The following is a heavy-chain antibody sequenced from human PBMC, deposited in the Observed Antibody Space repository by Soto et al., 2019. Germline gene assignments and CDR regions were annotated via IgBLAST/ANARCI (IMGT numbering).Heavy chain of an antibody. D-gene: IGHD3-10*01. CDR2: IWYDGSNK. CDR1: GFTFSSYG. J-gene: IGHJ6*04. Sequence: GGSLRLSCAASGFTFSSYGMHWVRQAPGKGLEWVAVIWYDGSNKYYADSVKGRFTISRDNSKNTLYLQMNSLRAEDTAVYYCARTMGHRSRYYYYGMDVWGKGTTVTVSS. V-gene: IGHV3-30*19. CDR3: ARTMGHRSRYYYYGMDV.